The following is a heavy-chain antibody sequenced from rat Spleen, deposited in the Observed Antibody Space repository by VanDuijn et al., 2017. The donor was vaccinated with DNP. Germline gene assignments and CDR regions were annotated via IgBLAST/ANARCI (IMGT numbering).Heavy chain of an antibody. CDR3: ARSPAGKYNGWLAY. Sequence: QVQLKESGPGLVQPSQTLSLTCTVAGFSLTSNNVHWVRQPPGKGLEWMGVIWNNGGTRYNSVLKSRLRISKDTSKSQVFLKMNSLQTEDTAMYFCARSPAGKYNGWLAYWGQGTLVTVSS. V-gene: IGHV2-41*01. D-gene: IGHD1-5*01. CDR1: GFSLTSNN. CDR2: IWNNGGT. J-gene: IGHJ3*01.